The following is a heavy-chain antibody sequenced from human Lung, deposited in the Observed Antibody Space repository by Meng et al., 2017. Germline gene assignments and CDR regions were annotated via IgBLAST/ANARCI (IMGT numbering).Heavy chain of an antibody. D-gene: IGHD4-11*01. CDR1: WGAFSDNY. V-gene: IGHV4-34*01. CDR3: VRGPTTMAHDFDY. J-gene: IGHJ4*02. Sequence: QLPLQRWGAGLLRPSETLSLTCGVSWGAFSDNYWGRIRQPPGKGLKWTGEINHSGRTNSNPSLESRASISVDTSQNNLSLKLSSVTAAASAVYYCVRGPTTMAHDFDYWGQGTLVTVSS. CDR2: INHSGRT.